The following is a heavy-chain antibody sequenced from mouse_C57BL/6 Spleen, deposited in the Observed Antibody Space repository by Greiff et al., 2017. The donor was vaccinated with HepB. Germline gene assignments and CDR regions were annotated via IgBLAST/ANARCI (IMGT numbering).Heavy chain of an antibody. D-gene: IGHD2-5*01. J-gene: IGHJ2*01. CDR2: IHPNSGST. V-gene: IGHV1-64*01. CDR1: GYTFTSYW. CDR3: ARKDIEVGSNLDC. Sequence: VQLQQPGAELVKPGASVKLSCKASGYTFTSYWMHWVKQRPGQGLEWIGMIHPNSGSTNYNEKFKSKATLTVDKSSSTAYMQLSSLTSEDSAVYYCARKDIEVGSNLDCWGQGTTLTVSS.